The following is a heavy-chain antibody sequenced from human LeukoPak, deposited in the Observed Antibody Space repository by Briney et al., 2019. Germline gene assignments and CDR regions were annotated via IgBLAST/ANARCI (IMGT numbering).Heavy chain of an antibody. V-gene: IGHV4-34*01. J-gene: IGHJ6*03. D-gene: IGHD6-13*01. CDR1: GGSFSGYY. CDR2: INHSGST. CDR3: ARGVGSSSWYAIPYYYYMDV. Sequence: SETLSLTCAVYGGSFSGYYWSWIRQPPGKGLEWIGEINHSGSTNYNPSLKSRVTISVDTSKNQFSLKLSSVTAADTAVYYCARGVGSSSWYAIPYYYYMDVWGKGNPGHRLL.